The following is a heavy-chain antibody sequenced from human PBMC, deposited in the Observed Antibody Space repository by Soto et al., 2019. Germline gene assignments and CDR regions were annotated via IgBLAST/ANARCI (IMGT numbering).Heavy chain of an antibody. J-gene: IGHJ4*02. CDR3: ARSPTYYDYIWGAYPQGIDY. Sequence: GEALKISCKGSGYSFTSYWIGWVRQMPGKGLEWMGIIYPGDSDTRYSPSFQGQVTISADKSISTAYPQWSSLKASDTAMYYCARSPTYYDYIWGAYPQGIDYWGQGTLVTVSS. CDR1: GYSFTSYW. CDR2: IYPGDSDT. D-gene: IGHD3-16*01. V-gene: IGHV5-51*01.